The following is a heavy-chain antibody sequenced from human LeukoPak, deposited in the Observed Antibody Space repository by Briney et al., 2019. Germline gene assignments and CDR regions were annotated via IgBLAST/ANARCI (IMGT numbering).Heavy chain of an antibody. V-gene: IGHV3-23*01. J-gene: IGHJ4*02. CDR1: GFTFRNYA. CDR2: IGGSVGGA. Sequence: GGSLRLSCAVSGFTFRNYAMSWVRQAPGTGPEGVSAIGGSVGGAYYSDSVKGRFTISRDNSKNTLYLQMNSLRAEDTAVYYCAKGRYTTSWYNFDYWGQGTLVTVSS. D-gene: IGHD6-13*01. CDR3: AKGRYTTSWYNFDY.